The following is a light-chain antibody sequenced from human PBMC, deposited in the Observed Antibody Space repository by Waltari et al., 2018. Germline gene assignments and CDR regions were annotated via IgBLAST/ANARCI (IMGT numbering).Light chain of an antibody. J-gene: IGLJ3*02. CDR1: SSDVGFYNL. Sequence: QSALTQPASVSGSPGQSITISCTGTSSDVGFYNLVSLYQQHPGKAPELVVYEVISRTSWVSNRFAGSKSGNTTSLTISGLQAEDEADYYCCSYAGRNIWVFGGGTKLTVL. CDR2: EVI. V-gene: IGLV2-23*02. CDR3: CSYAGRNIWV.